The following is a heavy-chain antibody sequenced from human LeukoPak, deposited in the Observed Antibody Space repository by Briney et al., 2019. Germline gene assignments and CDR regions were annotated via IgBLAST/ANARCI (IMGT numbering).Heavy chain of an antibody. Sequence: SGTLSLTCAVSGGSITSSNWWTWVRQPPGKGLEWIGEIYYSGSTNYNPSLKSRVTISVDTSKNQFSLKLSSVTAADTAVYYCARGHSDGFGEFFYFDYWGQGTLVTVSS. J-gene: IGHJ4*02. V-gene: IGHV4-4*02. CDR1: GGSITSSNW. D-gene: IGHD3-10*01. CDR2: IYYSGST. CDR3: ARGHSDGFGEFFYFDY.